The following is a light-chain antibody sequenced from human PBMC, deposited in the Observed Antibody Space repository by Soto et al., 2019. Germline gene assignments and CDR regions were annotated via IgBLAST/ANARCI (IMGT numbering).Light chain of an antibody. J-gene: IGKJ1*01. Sequence: DIQMTQSPSTLSASVRDRVTITCRASQSISTWLAWYQQKPGKAPKVLIYDASSLESGVPSRFSGSGSGTEFTLTITSLQPDDSATYYCQQYSSYWTFGLGTKVDIK. CDR2: DAS. CDR3: QQYSSYWT. V-gene: IGKV1-5*01. CDR1: QSISTW.